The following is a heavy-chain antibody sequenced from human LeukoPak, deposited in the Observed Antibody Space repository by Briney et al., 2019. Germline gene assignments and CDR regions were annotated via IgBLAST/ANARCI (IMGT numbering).Heavy chain of an antibody. V-gene: IGHV1-69*13. CDR1: GGTFSSYA. CDR3: ARFYYDSSGGYYYYGMDV. D-gene: IGHD3-22*01. CDR2: IIPIFGTA. J-gene: IGHJ6*02. Sequence: SVKVSCKASGGTFSSYAISWVRQAPGQGLEWMGGIIPIFGTANYAQKFQGRVTITADESTSTAYMELSSLRSEDTAVYYCARFYYDSSGGYYYYGMDVWGQGTTVTVSS.